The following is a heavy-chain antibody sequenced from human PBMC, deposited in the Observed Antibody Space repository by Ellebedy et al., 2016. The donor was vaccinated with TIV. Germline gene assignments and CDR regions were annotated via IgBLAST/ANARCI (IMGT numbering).Heavy chain of an antibody. D-gene: IGHD2-21*02. Sequence: SGPTLVKPKETLTLTCTVSGFSLNNIIMGVSWFRQPPGKALEWLAHSSSKDEKSYSTSLKRRLTITKDTSKSQVVLTMTNMDAVDTATYYCARTLRYCGGDCSHQFDFWGQGTLVTVSS. CDR3: ARTLRYCGGDCSHQFDF. CDR2: SSSKDEK. J-gene: IGHJ4*02. CDR1: GFSLNNIIMG. V-gene: IGHV2-26*01.